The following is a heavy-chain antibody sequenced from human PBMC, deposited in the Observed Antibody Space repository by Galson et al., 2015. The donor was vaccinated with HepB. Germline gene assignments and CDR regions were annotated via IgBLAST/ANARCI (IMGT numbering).Heavy chain of an antibody. CDR1: GFTFSSYA. CDR3: AKDGGSYLYEDY. CDR2: ISGSGGST. V-gene: IGHV3-23*01. J-gene: IGHJ4*02. D-gene: IGHD1-26*01. Sequence: SLRLSCAASGFTFSSYAMSWVRQAPGKGLEWVSAISGSGGSTYYADSVKGRFTISRDNSKNTLYLQMNSLRAEDTAVYYCAKDGGSYLYEDYWGQGTLVTVSS.